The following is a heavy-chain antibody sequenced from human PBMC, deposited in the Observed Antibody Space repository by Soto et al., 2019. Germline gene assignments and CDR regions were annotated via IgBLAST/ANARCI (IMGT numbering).Heavy chain of an antibody. CDR2: ISGSGGST. J-gene: IGHJ4*02. CDR3: AKDTIFGVVISRDY. CDR1: GFTSSSYA. Sequence: GGSLRLSCAASGFTSSSYAMSWVRQAPGKGLGWVSAISGSGGSTYYADSVKGRFTISRDNSKNTLYLQMNSLRAEDTAVYYCAKDTIFGVVISRDYWGQGTLVTVSS. V-gene: IGHV3-23*01. D-gene: IGHD3-3*01.